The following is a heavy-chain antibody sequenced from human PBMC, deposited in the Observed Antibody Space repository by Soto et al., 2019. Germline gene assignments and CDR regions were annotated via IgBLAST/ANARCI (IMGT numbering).Heavy chain of an antibody. V-gene: IGHV4-31*03. CDR1: GGSISSGGYY. Sequence: QVQLQESGPGLVKPSQTLSLTCTVSGGSISSGGYYWSWIRQHPGKGLEWIGYIYYSGSTYYNPSIKSRVTIPVDASKHRFSLKLSSVTAAVTAVYYCARWGAYYGRDAWVQGTTVTVSS. D-gene: IGHD1-26*01. CDR2: IYYSGST. J-gene: IGHJ6*01. CDR3: ARWGAYYGRDA.